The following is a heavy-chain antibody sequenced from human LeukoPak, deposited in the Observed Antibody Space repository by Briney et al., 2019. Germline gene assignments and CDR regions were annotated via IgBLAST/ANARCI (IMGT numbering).Heavy chain of an antibody. Sequence: SETLSLTCTVSGGSISSYYWSWIRQPPGKGLEWIGYIYYSGSTNYNPSPKSRVTISVDTSKNQFSLKLSSVTAADTAVYYCARFPHAGGGNSNDYWGQGTLVTVSS. J-gene: IGHJ4*02. CDR3: ARFPHAGGGNSNDY. D-gene: IGHD4-23*01. CDR2: IYYSGST. V-gene: IGHV4-59*01. CDR1: GGSISSYY.